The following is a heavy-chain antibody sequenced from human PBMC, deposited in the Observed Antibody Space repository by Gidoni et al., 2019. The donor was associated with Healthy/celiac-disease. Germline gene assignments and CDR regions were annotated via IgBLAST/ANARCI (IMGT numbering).Heavy chain of an antibody. CDR1: GFTFSSYA. D-gene: IGHD3-22*01. CDR3: ARGAYYYDSSGPGVYY. Sequence: QVQLVESGGGVVQPGRSLRLSCAASGFTFSSYAMHWVRQAPGKGLEWVAVISYDGSNKYYADSVKGRFTISRDNSKNTLYLQMNSLRAEDTAVYYCARGAYYYDSSGPGVYYWGQGTLVTVSS. CDR2: ISYDGSNK. J-gene: IGHJ4*02. V-gene: IGHV3-30-3*01.